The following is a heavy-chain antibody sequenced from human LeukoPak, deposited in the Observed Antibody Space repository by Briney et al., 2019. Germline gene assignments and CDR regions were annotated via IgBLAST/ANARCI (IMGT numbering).Heavy chain of an antibody. CDR2: ISWNSGAT. CDR3: AKIYGSGNQPFDY. J-gene: IGHJ4*02. D-gene: IGHD3-10*01. CDR1: GFSFDVYG. V-gene: IGHV3-9*01. Sequence: PGRSLRLSCVASGFSFDVYGMHWVRQAPGRGLEWVAGISWNSGATAYADSVKGRFTISRDNAMDSLYLRMNSLRVEDTALYYCAKIYGSGNQPFDYWGQGTLVTVSS.